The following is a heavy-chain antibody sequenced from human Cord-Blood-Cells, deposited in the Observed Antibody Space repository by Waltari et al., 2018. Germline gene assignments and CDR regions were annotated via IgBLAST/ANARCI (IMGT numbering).Heavy chain of an antibody. CDR2: IYSGGST. D-gene: IGHD2-2*02. V-gene: IGHV3-53*01. CDR3: ARTVVVPAAIQAFDI. J-gene: IGHJ3*02. Sequence: EVQLVASGGGLIQPGGSLRLSCAASGFTVSSNYRSWVRQVPGKGLEWVSVIYSGGSTYYADSVKGRFTISRDNSKNTLYLQMNSLRAEDTAVYYCARTVVVPAAIQAFDIWGQGTMVTVSS. CDR1: GFTVSSNY.